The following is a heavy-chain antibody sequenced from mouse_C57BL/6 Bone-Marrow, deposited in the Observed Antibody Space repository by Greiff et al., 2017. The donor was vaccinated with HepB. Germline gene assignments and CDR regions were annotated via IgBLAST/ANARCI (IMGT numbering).Heavy chain of an antibody. CDR1: GFTFSDYY. J-gene: IGHJ1*03. D-gene: IGHD1-1*01. Sequence: DVMLVESGGGLVQPGGSLKLSCAASGFTFSDYYMYWVRQTPEKRLEWVAYISNGGGSTYYPDTVKGRFTISRDNAKNNLYLQMSRLKSEDTAMYYCARHPYGSNWYFDVWGTGTTVTVSS. CDR3: ARHPYGSNWYFDV. CDR2: ISNGGGST. V-gene: IGHV5-12*01.